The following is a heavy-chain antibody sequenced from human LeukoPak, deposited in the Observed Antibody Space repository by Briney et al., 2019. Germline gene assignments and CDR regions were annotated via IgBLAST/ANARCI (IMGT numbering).Heavy chain of an antibody. J-gene: IGHJ5*02. V-gene: IGHV4-34*01. CDR1: GGSFSGYY. D-gene: IGHD6-13*01. CDR3: ARHSRIAAAGRNWFDP. CDR2: INHSGST. Sequence: PSETLSLTCAVYGGSFSGYYWSWIRQPPGKGLEWIGEINHSGSTNYNPSLKSRVTISVDTSKNQFSLKLSSVTAADTAVYYCARHSRIAAAGRNWFDPWGQGTLVTVSS.